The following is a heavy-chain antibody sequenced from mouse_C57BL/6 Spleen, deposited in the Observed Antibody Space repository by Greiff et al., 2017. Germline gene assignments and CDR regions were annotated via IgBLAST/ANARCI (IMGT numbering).Heavy chain of an antibody. CDR3: TREEDYGYGYWYFDV. D-gene: IGHD2-2*01. CDR2: ISSGGDYI. J-gene: IGHJ1*03. CDR1: GFTFSSYA. Sequence: EVQRVESGEGLVKPGGSLKLSCAASGFTFSSYAMSWVRQTPEERLEWVAYISSGGDYIYYADTVKGRFTISRDNARNTLYLQMSSLKSDDTAMYYCTREEDYGYGYWYFDVWGTGTTVTVSS. V-gene: IGHV5-9-1*02.